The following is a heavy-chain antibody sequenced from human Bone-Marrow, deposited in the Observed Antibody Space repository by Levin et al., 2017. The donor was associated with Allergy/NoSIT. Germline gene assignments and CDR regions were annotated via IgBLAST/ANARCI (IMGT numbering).Heavy chain of an antibody. CDR1: GFTFSRYS. CDR3: ARPDSSGTSCYYFFDS. CDR2: ISRSSSTI. J-gene: IGHJ4*02. D-gene: IGHD2-2*01. Sequence: PGGSLRLSCAASGFTFSRYSMNWVRQAPGRGLEWVSYISRSSSTISYADSVKGRFTISRDNAKNSLYLQMNSLRDEDTAVYYCARPDSSGTSCYYFFDSWGQGTLVTVSS. V-gene: IGHV3-48*02.